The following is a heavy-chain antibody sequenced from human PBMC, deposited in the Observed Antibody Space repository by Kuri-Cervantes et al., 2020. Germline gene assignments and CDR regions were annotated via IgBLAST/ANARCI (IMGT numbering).Heavy chain of an antibody. V-gene: IGHV4-61*01. CDR3: GRDLDFISGSFFY. CDR1: GGCVSSGSYY. J-gene: IGHJ4*01. CDR2: IYYSGIT. D-gene: IGHD1-14*01. Sequence: SETLSLTCTVSGGCVSSGSYYWSWIRQPPGKGLEWIGYIYYSGITNYNPSLKSRVTISVDTSKNQFSLKLSSVTAADTAVYYCGRDLDFISGSFFYWGQGTLVTVSS.